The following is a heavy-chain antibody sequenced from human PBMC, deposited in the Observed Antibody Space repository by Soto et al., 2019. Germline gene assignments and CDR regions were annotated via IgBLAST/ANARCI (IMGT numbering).Heavy chain of an antibody. Sequence: PGGSLRLSCAASGFTFSSYAMSWVRQAPGKGLEWVSAISGSGGSTYYADSVKGRFTISRDNSKNTLYLQMNSLRTEDTAVYYCAKGRRITIFGVVGSSDYWGQGTLVTVSS. D-gene: IGHD3-3*01. V-gene: IGHV3-23*01. CDR2: ISGSGGST. J-gene: IGHJ4*02. CDR1: GFTFSSYA. CDR3: AKGRRITIFGVVGSSDY.